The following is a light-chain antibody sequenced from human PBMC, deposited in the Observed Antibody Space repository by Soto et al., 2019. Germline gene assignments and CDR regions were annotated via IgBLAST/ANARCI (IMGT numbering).Light chain of an antibody. CDR3: QQYNSYSGA. CDR1: HTISSW. Sequence: ITQRLSGLCAGIEHRLTIXCLASHTISSWLAWYQPILGKAPNLLIYYASSLESGVPSRFSGSGSGTEFTLTISSLQPDDFAAYYCQQYNSYSGAFGQGTKVDIK. CDR2: YAS. V-gene: IGKV1-5*01. J-gene: IGKJ1*01.